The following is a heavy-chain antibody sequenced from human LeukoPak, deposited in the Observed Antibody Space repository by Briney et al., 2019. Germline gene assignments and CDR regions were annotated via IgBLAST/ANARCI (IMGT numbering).Heavy chain of an antibody. CDR3: ARDRPVVSWFDP. CDR2: IIPILGIA. J-gene: IGHJ5*02. CDR1: GGTFSSYA. V-gene: IGHV1-69*04. Sequence: ASVKVSCKASGGTFSSYAISWVRQAPGQGLEWMGRIIPILGIANYAQKFQGRVTITADKSTSTAYMELSSLRSEDTAVYYCARDRPVVSWFDPRGQGTLVTVSS. D-gene: IGHD2-15*01.